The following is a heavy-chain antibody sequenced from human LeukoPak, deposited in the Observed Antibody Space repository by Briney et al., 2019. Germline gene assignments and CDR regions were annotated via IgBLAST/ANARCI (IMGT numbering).Heavy chain of an antibody. CDR3: AVGSYLFDY. J-gene: IGHJ4*02. CDR2: ISGDGGST. V-gene: IGHV3-43*02. D-gene: IGHD1-26*01. Sequence: GGSLRLSCAASGFTFDDYAMHWVRQAPGKGLEWVSLISGDGGSTYYADSVKGRFTISRDNSKNSLYLQMNSLRTEDTALYHCAVGSYLFDYWGQGTLVTVSS. CDR1: GFTFDDYA.